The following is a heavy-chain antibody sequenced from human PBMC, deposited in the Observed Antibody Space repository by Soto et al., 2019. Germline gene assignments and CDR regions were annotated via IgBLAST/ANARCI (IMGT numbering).Heavy chain of an antibody. CDR1: GGTFSSYA. V-gene: IGHV1-69*13. CDR3: ARAKRPVAGNFYYYGMDV. D-gene: IGHD6-19*01. Sequence: GASVKVSCKASGGTFSSYAISWVRQAPGQGLEWMGGIIPIFGTANYAQKFQGRVTITADESTSTAYMELSSLRSEDTAVYYCARAKRPVAGNFYYYGMDVWGQGTTVTVSS. CDR2: IIPIFGTA. J-gene: IGHJ6*02.